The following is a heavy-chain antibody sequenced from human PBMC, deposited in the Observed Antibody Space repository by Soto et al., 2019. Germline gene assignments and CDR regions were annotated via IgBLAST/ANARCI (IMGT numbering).Heavy chain of an antibody. D-gene: IGHD6-6*01. CDR3: AKVGLYSSSDYYYGMDV. CDR2: ISGSGGST. Sequence: SGVSLRLSCSASGCTFSSYAMSWVRQAPGKGLEWVSAISGSGGSTYYADSVKGRFTISRDNSKNTLYLQMNSLRAEDTAVYYCAKVGLYSSSDYYYGMDVWGQGTTVTVSS. J-gene: IGHJ6*02. CDR1: GCTFSSYA. V-gene: IGHV3-23*01.